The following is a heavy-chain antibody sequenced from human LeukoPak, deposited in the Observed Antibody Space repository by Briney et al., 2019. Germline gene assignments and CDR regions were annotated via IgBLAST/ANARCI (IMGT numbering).Heavy chain of an antibody. D-gene: IGHD3-22*01. V-gene: IGHV3-23*01. J-gene: IGHJ4*02. CDR1: GFTVSSNY. CDR3: AKNPIGYDSSGYSTY. CDR2: ISGSGGST. Sequence: GGSLRLSCAASGFTVSSNYMSWVRQAPGKGLEWVSAISGSGGSTYYADSVKGRFTISRDNSKNTLYLQMNSLRAEDTAVYYCAKNPIGYDSSGYSTYWGQGTLVTVSS.